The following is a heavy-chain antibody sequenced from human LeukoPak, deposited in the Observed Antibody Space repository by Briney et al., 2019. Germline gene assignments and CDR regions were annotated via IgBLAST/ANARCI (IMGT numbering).Heavy chain of an antibody. J-gene: IGHJ4*02. CDR3: AKAVGATENGGVDY. Sequence: PGGSLRLSCAASGFTFNSCAMSWVRQAPGKGLEWVSGISGSGSSTYYADSVKGRFTISRDNAKNSLYLQMNSLRAEDTALYYCAKAVGATENGGVDYWGQGTLVTVSS. CDR1: GFTFNSCA. V-gene: IGHV3-23*01. D-gene: IGHD1-26*01. CDR2: ISGSGSST.